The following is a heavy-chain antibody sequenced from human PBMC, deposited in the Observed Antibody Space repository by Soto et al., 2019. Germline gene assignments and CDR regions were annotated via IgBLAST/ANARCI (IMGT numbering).Heavy chain of an antibody. D-gene: IGHD4-17*01. CDR2: IVVGSGNT. Sequence: ASVKVSCKASGFTFTSSAVQWVRQVRGQRLEWIGWIVVGSGNTNYAQKFQERVTITRDMSTSTAYMELSSLRSEDTAVYYCLLAPNDYGGNSGYYGMDVWGQGTTVTVSS. J-gene: IGHJ6*02. V-gene: IGHV1-58*01. CDR1: GFTFTSSA. CDR3: LLAPNDYGGNSGYYGMDV.